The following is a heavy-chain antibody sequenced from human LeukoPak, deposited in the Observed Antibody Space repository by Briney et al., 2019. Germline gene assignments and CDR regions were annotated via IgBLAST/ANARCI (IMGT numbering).Heavy chain of an antibody. D-gene: IGHD3-22*01. Sequence: GSLRLSCVSSEFTFSRYSMNWVRQAPGKGLEWVSSLISGSTYIYYADSVKGRFTISRDNAKNSLYLRMNSLRAEDTAVYYCARDGYYYDSSNFDYWGQGTLVTVSS. CDR1: EFTFSRYS. V-gene: IGHV3-21*01. J-gene: IGHJ4*02. CDR2: LISGSTYI. CDR3: ARDGYYYDSSNFDY.